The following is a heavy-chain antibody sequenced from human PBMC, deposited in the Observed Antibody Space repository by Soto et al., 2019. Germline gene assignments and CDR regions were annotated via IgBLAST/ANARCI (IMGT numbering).Heavy chain of an antibody. J-gene: IGHJ6*02. V-gene: IGHV4-30-4*08. CDR3: ARGRNRSGSYYPHYYYYYGMDV. CDR1: GGSIISGDYY. CDR2: IYYSGDT. D-gene: IGHD3-10*01. Sequence: SETLSLTCTVSGGSIISGDYYWSWIRQPPGKGLEWIGYIYYSGDTSYNPSLKSRVTISIDTSKNQFSLKLSSVTAADTAVYYCARGRNRSGSYYPHYYYYYGMDVWGQGTTVTVSS.